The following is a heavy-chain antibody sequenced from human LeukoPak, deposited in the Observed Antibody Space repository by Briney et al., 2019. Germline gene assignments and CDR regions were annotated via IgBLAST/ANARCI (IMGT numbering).Heavy chain of an antibody. J-gene: IGHJ4*02. D-gene: IGHD3-16*01. CDR2: INPNSGGT. CDR3: ARXSPGDDYVWGSYRYYFDY. V-gene: IGHV1-2*06. CDR1: GYTFTGYY. Sequence: ASVKVSCKASGYTFTGYYMHWVRQAPGQGLEWMGRINPNSGGTNYAQKFQGRVTMTRDTSISTAYMELSRLRSDDTAVYYCARXSPGDDYVWGSYRYYFDYWGQGTLVTVSS.